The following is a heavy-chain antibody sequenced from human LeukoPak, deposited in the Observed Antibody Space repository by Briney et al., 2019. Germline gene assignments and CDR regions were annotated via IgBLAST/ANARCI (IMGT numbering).Heavy chain of an antibody. V-gene: IGHV3-23*01. CDR1: GFTFSSYA. CDR3: SNTAYHCSGWYYFDY. J-gene: IGHJ4*02. Sequence: QPGGSLRLSCAASGFTFSSYAMSWVRQAPGKGLECVSAISSSGGSTYYADSVKGRFTISRDNSKNTLYLQMNSLRADDTAVYYCSNTAYHCSGWYYFDYWGQGTLVTVSS. CDR2: ISSSGGST. D-gene: IGHD6-19*01.